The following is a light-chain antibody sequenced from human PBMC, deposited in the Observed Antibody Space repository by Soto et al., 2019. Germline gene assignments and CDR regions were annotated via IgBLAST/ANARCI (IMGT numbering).Light chain of an antibody. V-gene: IGLV1-40*01. Sequence: QSVLTQPPSVSDAPGQRVTISCTGSSSNIGAGYEAHWYQQVPGTAPKLLIYENNNRPSGVPDRFSGSKSGTSASLAITGLQADDEAEYYCQSYDSSLSGYVFGTGTKLTVL. J-gene: IGLJ1*01. CDR2: ENN. CDR3: QSYDSSLSGYV. CDR1: SSNIGAGYE.